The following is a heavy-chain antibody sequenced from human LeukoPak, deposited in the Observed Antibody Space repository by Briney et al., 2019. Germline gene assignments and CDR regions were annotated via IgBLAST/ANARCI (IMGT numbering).Heavy chain of an antibody. V-gene: IGHV1-18*01. CDR1: GYTFTSYG. CDR2: ISAYNGNT. J-gene: IGHJ3*02. Sequence: ASVKVSCKASGYTFTSYGISWVRQAPGQGLEWMGWISAYNGNTNYAQKLQGRVTMTTDTSTSTAYMELRSLRSDDTAVYYCARGGRYFDWSGNAFDIWGQGTMVTVSS. D-gene: IGHD3-9*01. CDR3: ARGGRYFDWSGNAFDI.